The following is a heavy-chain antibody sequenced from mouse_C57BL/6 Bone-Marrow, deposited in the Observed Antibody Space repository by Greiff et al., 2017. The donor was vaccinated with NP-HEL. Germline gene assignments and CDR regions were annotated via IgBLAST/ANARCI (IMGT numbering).Heavy chain of an antibody. J-gene: IGHJ2*01. CDR2: IDPENGDT. V-gene: IGHV14-4*01. Sequence: EVKLVESGAELVRPGASVKLSCTASGFNIKDDYMHWVKQRPEQGLEWIGWIDPENGDTEYASKFQGKATITADTSSNTAYLQLSSLTSEDTAVYYCTSGSDDYWGQGTTLTVSS. D-gene: IGHD3-1*01. CDR3: TSGSDDY. CDR1: GFNIKDDY.